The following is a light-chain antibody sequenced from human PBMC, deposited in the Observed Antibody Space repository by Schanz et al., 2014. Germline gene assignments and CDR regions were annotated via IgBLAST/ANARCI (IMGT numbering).Light chain of an antibody. CDR2: DAF. J-gene: IGKJ1*01. V-gene: IGKV3-20*01. CDR3: KHYDGSSWT. CDR1: QNVRNNF. Sequence: EIVLTQSPGTLSLSPGERGTLSCRTSQNVRNNFLAWYQQKPGQAPRLLIYDAFNRATDIPDRFSGSGSGTDFTLNISSLEPEDFAVYYCKHYDGSSWTFGQGTKVEIK.